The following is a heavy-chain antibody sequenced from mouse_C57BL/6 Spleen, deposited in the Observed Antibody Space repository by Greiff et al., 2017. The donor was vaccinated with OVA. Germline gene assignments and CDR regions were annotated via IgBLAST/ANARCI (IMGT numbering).Heavy chain of an antibody. V-gene: IGHV1-55*01. CDR2: IYPGSGST. J-gene: IGHJ3*01. CDR1: GYTFTSYW. CDR3: ARYYSNYEIAY. Sequence: VQLQQSGAELVKPGASVKMSCKASGYTFTSYWITWVKQRPGQGLEWIGDIYPGSGSTNYNEKFKSKATLTVDTSSSTAYMQLSSLTSEDSAVYYCARYYSNYEIAYWGQGTLVTVSA. D-gene: IGHD2-5*01.